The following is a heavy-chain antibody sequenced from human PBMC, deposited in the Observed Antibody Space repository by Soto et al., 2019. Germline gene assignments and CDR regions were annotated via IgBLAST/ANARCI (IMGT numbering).Heavy chain of an antibody. Sequence: QVQLQESGPGLVKPSQTLSLTCTVSGGSISTVDYWWSWIRQSPDMGLEWIGHIYDGGRTYNNPSLESXGTXSXGTSKSQLSLTLSSVSAADTAVYYCARGPSGDKVDSWGQGTLVTVSS. D-gene: IGHD7-27*01. CDR3: ARGPSGDKVDS. CDR1: GGSISTVDYW. CDR2: IYDGGRT. V-gene: IGHV4-30-4*01. J-gene: IGHJ4*02.